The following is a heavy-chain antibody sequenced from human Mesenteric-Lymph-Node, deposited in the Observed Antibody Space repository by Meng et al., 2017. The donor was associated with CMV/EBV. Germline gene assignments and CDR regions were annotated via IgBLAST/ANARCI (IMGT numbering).Heavy chain of an antibody. CDR1: EFTFSNYW. D-gene: IGHD5-12*01. Sequence: GGSLRLSCAASEFTFSNYWMTWVRQAPGKGLEWVATIKQDGSEKYYVDSVKGRFTISRDNAKNSLYLQMNGLRAEDTAVYYCARGQAAGGYVYIDYWGQGTLVTVSS. CDR2: IKQDGSEK. J-gene: IGHJ4*02. CDR3: ARGQAAGGYVYIDY. V-gene: IGHV3-7*04.